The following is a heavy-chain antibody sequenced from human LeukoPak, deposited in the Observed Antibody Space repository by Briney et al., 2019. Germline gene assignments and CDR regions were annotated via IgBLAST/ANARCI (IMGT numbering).Heavy chain of an antibody. D-gene: IGHD3-22*01. V-gene: IGHV1-69*13. CDR3: ARATKNYYDSSGYYLDGLLDFDY. Sequence: SVKVSCKASGGTFSRYAISWVRQAPGQGLEWMGGIIPIFGTANYAQKFQGRVTITADESTSTAYMELSSLRSEDTAVYYCARATKNYYDSSGYYLDGLLDFDYWGQGTLVTVSS. CDR1: GGTFSRYA. CDR2: IIPIFGTA. J-gene: IGHJ4*02.